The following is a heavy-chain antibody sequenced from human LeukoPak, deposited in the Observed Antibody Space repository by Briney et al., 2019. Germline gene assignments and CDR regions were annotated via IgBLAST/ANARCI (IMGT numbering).Heavy chain of an antibody. CDR2: ISSSSSYI. J-gene: IGHJ3*02. CDR1: GFTVSSNY. CDR3: ARAVYCGGDCYFPLDI. Sequence: GGSLRLSCAASGFTVSSNYMSWVRQAPGKGLEWVSSISSSSSYIYYADSVKGQFTISRDNAKNSLYLQMNSLRAEDTAVYYCARAVYCGGDCYFPLDIWGQGTMVTVSS. V-gene: IGHV3-21*01. D-gene: IGHD2-21*02.